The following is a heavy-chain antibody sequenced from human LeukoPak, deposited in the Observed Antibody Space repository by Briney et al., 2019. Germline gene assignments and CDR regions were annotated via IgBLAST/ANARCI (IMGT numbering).Heavy chain of an antibody. CDR3: ARGTSSGWSSIYFQH. Sequence: SETLSLTCAVYGGSFSGYYWSWNRQPPGKGLEWIGEINHSGSTNYNPSLKSRVTISVDTSKNQFSLKLSSVTAADTAVYYCARGTSSGWSSIYFQHWGQGTLVTVSS. V-gene: IGHV4-34*01. J-gene: IGHJ1*01. CDR2: INHSGST. CDR1: GGSFSGYY. D-gene: IGHD6-19*01.